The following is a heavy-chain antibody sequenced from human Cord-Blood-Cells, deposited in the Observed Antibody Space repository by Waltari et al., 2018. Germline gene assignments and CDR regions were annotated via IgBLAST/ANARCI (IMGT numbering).Heavy chain of an antibody. CDR1: GYTFTSYY. Sequence: QVQLVQSGAEVKKPGASVKVSCKASGYTFTSYYMHWVRQAPGQGLEWMGIINPSGGSTSYAQKFQGRVTMTRDTSTSTVYMELSSLRSEDTAVYYCARSYYDILTGRLWFVDYWGQGTLVTVSS. CDR3: ARSYYDILTGRLWFVDY. D-gene: IGHD3-9*01. V-gene: IGHV1-46*01. J-gene: IGHJ4*02. CDR2: INPSGGST.